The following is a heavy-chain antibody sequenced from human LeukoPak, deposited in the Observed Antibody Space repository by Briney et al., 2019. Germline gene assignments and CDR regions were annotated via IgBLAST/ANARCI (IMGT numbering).Heavy chain of an antibody. Sequence: ASVKVSCKASGYTFTSYGISWVRQAPGQGLEWMGWISAYNGNTNYAQKLQGRVTMTTDTSTSTAYIELRSLRSDDTAVYYCARIGGTDYYDSRGVDYWGQGTLVTVSS. CDR2: ISAYNGNT. V-gene: IGHV1-18*01. CDR3: ARIGGTDYYDSRGVDY. D-gene: IGHD3-22*01. CDR1: GYTFTSYG. J-gene: IGHJ4*02.